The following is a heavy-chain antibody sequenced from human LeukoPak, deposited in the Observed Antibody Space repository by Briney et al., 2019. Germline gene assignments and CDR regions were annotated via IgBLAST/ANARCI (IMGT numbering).Heavy chain of an antibody. CDR3: ARAGPEGFGVDV. J-gene: IGHJ6*02. CDR2: IWHDASNT. Sequence: GGSLRLSCAASGFPFSSYGMHWVRQAPGKGLESVAVIWHDASNTYYVESVRGRFTISRDNSKNMLYLQLYSLRAEDTAVYYSARAGPEGFGVDVWGQGTTVIVSS. CDR1: GFPFSSYG. V-gene: IGHV3-33*01.